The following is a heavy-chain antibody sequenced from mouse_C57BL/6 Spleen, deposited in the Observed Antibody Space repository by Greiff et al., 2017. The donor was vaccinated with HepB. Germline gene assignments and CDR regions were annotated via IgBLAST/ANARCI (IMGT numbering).Heavy chain of an antibody. CDR1: GFTFSSYA. Sequence: DVMLVESGEGLVKPGGSLKLSCAASGFTFSSYAMSWVRQTPEKRLEWVAYISSGGDYIYYADTVKGRFTISRDNARNTLYLQMSSLKSEDTAMYYCTRAYGSSYGYFDYWGQGTTLTVSS. CDR2: ISSGGDYI. CDR3: TRAYGSSYGYFDY. J-gene: IGHJ2*01. V-gene: IGHV5-9-1*02. D-gene: IGHD1-1*01.